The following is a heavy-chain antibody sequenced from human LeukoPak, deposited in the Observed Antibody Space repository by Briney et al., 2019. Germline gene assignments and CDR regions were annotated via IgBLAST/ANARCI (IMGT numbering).Heavy chain of an antibody. CDR3: ARHNTIFGVVIGWYFDL. Sequence: PSETLSLTCTVSGDSISSSSYYWGWIRQPPGKGLEWIGSIYYSGSTYYNPSLKSRVTISVDTSKNQFSLKLSSVTAADTAVYYCARHNTIFGVVIGWYFDLWGRGTLVTVSS. D-gene: IGHD3-3*01. CDR1: GDSISSSSYY. V-gene: IGHV4-39*01. J-gene: IGHJ2*01. CDR2: IYYSGST.